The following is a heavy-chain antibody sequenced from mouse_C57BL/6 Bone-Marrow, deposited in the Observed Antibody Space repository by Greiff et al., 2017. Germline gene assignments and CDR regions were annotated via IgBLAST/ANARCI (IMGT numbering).Heavy chain of an antibody. Sequence: EVKLMESGPGLVKPSQSLSLTCSVTGYSITSGYYWNWIRQFPGNKLEWMGYISYDGSNNYNPSLKNRISITRDTSKNQFFLKLNSVTTEDTATYYCAREGYPYYYAMDYWGQGTSVTVSS. D-gene: IGHD3-1*01. V-gene: IGHV3-6*01. J-gene: IGHJ4*01. CDR3: AREGYPYYYAMDY. CDR1: GYSITSGYY. CDR2: ISYDGSN.